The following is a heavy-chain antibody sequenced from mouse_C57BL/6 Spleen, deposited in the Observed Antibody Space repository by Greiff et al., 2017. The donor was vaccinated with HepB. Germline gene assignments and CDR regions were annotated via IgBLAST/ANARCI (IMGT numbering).Heavy chain of an antibody. CDR3: ARSYYGSSYGLGY. J-gene: IGHJ2*01. CDR1: GYTFTSYW. Sequence: VQLQQSGAELVRPGSSVKLSCKASGYTFTSYWMHWVKQRPIQGLEWIGNIDPSDSETHYNQKFKDKATLTVDKSSSTAYMQLSSLTSEDSAVYYWARSYYGSSYGLGYWGQGTTLTVSS. CDR2: IDPSDSET. V-gene: IGHV1-52*01. D-gene: IGHD1-1*01.